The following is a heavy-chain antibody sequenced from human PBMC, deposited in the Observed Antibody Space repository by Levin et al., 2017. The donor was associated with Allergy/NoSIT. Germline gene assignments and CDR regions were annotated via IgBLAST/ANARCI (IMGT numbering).Heavy chain of an antibody. J-gene: IGHJ4*02. V-gene: IGHV3-11*01. D-gene: IGHD3-22*01. Sequence: GESLKISCAASGFTFSDYYMSWIRQAPGKGLEWVSYISSSGSTIYYADSVKGRFTISRDNAKNSLYLQMNSLRAEDTAVYYCARDLYDSSGEANHRIFDYWGQGTLVTVSS. CDR3: ARDLYDSSGEANHRIFDY. CDR2: ISSSGSTI. CDR1: GFTFSDYY.